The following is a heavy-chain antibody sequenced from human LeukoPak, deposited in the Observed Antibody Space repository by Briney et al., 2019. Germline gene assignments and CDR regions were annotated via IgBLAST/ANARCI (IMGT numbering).Heavy chain of an antibody. J-gene: IGHJ4*02. CDR3: ARVAAKTVDY. V-gene: IGHV4-39*07. CDR1: GGSISSSSYY. D-gene: IGHD2-15*01. CDR2: IYYSGST. Sequence: SETLSLTCTVSGGSISSSSYYWGWIRQPPGKGLEWIGHIYYSGSTEYNPSLKSRVTISVDTSKNQFSLKLSSVTAADTAVYYCARVAAKTVDYWGQGTLVTVSS.